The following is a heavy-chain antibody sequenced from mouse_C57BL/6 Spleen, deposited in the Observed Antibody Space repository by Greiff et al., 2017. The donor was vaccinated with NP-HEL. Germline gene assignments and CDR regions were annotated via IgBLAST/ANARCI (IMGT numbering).Heavy chain of an antibody. Sequence: DVHLVESGGGLVKPGGSLKLSCAASGFTFSSYAMSWVRQTPEKRLEWVATISDGGSYTYYPDNVKGRFTISRDNAKNNLYLQMSHLKSEDTAMYYCARDLITTVVNAMDYWGQGTSVTVSS. CDR2: ISDGGSYT. CDR3: ARDLITTVVNAMDY. J-gene: IGHJ4*01. V-gene: IGHV5-4*01. D-gene: IGHD1-1*01. CDR1: GFTFSSYA.